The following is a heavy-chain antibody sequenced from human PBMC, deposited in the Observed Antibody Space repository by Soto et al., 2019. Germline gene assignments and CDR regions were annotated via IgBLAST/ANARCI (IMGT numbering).Heavy chain of an antibody. J-gene: IGHJ6*02. CDR3: ARSMDTGYYYYGMDV. CDR1: GDSIRNYY. V-gene: IGHV4-59*01. CDR2: IYYSGST. Sequence: QVQLQESGPGLVKPSETLSLTCTVSGDSIRNYYWSWIRQPPGKGLEWIAYIYYSGSTNYNPSLKSRVTIPVDTSKTQFSLKLNSVTAADTAVYYCARSMDTGYYYYGMDVWGQGTTVIVSS.